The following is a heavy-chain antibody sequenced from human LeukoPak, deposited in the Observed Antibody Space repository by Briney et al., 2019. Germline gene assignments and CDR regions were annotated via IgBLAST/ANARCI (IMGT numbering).Heavy chain of an antibody. D-gene: IGHD6-13*01. Sequence: GGSLRLSCAASGFSFSSYWMHWVRQAPGKGLVWVSRISSDGSSTIYADSVKGRFTISRDNAKNTLYLQMNSLRSDDTAVYYCARDRSIAAARSGFDYWGQGTLVTVSS. V-gene: IGHV3-74*01. CDR2: ISSDGSST. J-gene: IGHJ4*02. CDR1: GFSFSSYW. CDR3: ARDRSIAAARSGFDY.